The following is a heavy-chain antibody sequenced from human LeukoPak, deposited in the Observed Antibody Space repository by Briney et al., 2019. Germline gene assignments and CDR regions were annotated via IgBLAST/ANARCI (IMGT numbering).Heavy chain of an antibody. V-gene: IGHV3-30*02. J-gene: IGHJ3*02. CDR1: GFTFSSYG. CDR2: IRYDGSNK. D-gene: IGHD3-16*01. CDR3: ARTYYDYVWGSYCDHDAFDI. Sequence: GGSLRLSCAASGFTFSSYGMHWVRQAPGKGLEWVAFIRYDGSNKYYADSVKGRFTISRDNAKNTLYLQMNSLRAEDTAVYYCARTYYDYVWGSYCDHDAFDIWGQGTMVTVSS.